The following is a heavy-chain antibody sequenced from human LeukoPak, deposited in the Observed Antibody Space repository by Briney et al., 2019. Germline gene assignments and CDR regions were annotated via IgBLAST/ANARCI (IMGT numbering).Heavy chain of an antibody. CDR3: AKDTPSMGFDY. CDR2: ITWNSGNI. V-gene: IGHV3-9*01. Sequence: GGSLRLSCAASGFTFDDYAMHWVRHAPGKGLQWVSGITWNSGNIVYADSVKGRFTISRDNAKNSLYLQMDSLRAEDTALYYCAKDTPSMGFDYWGQGTPVTVSS. D-gene: IGHD2-2*01. J-gene: IGHJ4*02. CDR1: GFTFDDYA.